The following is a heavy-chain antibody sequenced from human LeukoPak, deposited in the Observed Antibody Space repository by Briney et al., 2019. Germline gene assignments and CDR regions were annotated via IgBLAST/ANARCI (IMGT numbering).Heavy chain of an antibody. CDR1: GYTFTSYG. CDR3: ARITFHYYGSGSYADY. Sequence: GAPVKVSCKASGYTFTSYGISWVRQAPGQGLEWMGWISAYNGNTNYAQKLQGRVTMTTDTSTSTAYMELRSLRSDDTAVYYCARITFHYYGSGSYADYWGQGTLVTVSS. V-gene: IGHV1-18*01. CDR2: ISAYNGNT. D-gene: IGHD3-10*01. J-gene: IGHJ4*02.